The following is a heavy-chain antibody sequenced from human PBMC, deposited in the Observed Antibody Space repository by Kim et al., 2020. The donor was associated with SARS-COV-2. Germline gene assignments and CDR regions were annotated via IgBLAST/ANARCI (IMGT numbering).Heavy chain of an antibody. CDR3: AREGMGATAFDY. CDR1: GGSLSSTSYY. J-gene: IGHJ4*02. CDR2: IYFNGIT. V-gene: IGHV4-39*07. Sequence: SETLSLTCSVSGGSLSSTSYYWGWIRQAPGAGLEWLGTIYFNGITYHNPSLNSRVTMSVDTSKNDFSLKLSSVTAADTAVYYCAREGMGATAFDYWGQGT. D-gene: IGHD1-26*01.